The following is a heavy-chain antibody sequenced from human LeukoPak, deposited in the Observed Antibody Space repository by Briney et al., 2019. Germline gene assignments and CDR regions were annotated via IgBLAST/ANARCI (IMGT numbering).Heavy chain of an antibody. Sequence: SETLPLTCAVYGGSFSGYYWSWIRQPPGKGLEWIGEINHSGSTNYNPSLKSRVTISVDTSKNQFSLKLSSVTAADTAVYYCARGQPIYIVVVPAANFDYWGQGTLVTVSS. D-gene: IGHD2-2*01. CDR2: INHSGST. CDR1: GGSFSGYY. J-gene: IGHJ4*02. V-gene: IGHV4-34*01. CDR3: ARGQPIYIVVVPAANFDY.